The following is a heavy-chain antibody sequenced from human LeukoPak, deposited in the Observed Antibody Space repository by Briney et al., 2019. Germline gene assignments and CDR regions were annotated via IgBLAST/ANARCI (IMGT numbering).Heavy chain of an antibody. Sequence: GGSLRLSCAASGFTFSAYDMHWVRQVTGKGLEWVSAIGTGDDTYYLGSVKGRFTISRENAKNVLYLQMSSLRAEDTAVYYCAREIRETVVTRHYYYGIDVWGQGTTVTVSS. CDR1: GFTFSAYD. CDR2: IGTGDDT. D-gene: IGHD2-15*01. J-gene: IGHJ6*02. CDR3: AREIRETVVTRHYYYGIDV. V-gene: IGHV3-13*01.